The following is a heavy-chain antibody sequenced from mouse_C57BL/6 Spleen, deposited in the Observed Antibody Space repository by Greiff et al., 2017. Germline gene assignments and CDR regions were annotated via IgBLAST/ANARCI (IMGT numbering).Heavy chain of an antibody. D-gene: IGHD3-2*02. V-gene: IGHV2-9-1*01. CDR2: IWTGGGT. CDR3: ASLDSSGPWLAY. J-gene: IGHJ3*01. Sequence: QVQLKESGPGLVAPSQSLSITCTVSGFSLTSYAISWVRQPPGKGLEWLGVIWTGGGTNYTPALKTRLSIIKDNSNSHVFLKMISLQTADTAMYYCASLDSSGPWLAYWGQGTLVTVSA. CDR1: GFSLTSYA.